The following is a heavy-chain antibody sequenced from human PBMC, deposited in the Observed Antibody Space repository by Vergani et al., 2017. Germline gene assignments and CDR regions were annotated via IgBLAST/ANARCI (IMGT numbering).Heavy chain of an antibody. CDR1: GGTFSSYA. CDR3: ARGSGRYLGDAFDI. V-gene: IGHV1-69*01. Sequence: QVQLVQSGAEVKKPGSSVKVSCKASGGTFSSYAISWVRQAPGQGLEWMGGIIPIFGTARYAQKFQDRVTITADESTTTAYMALSSLRSEETAVYYCARGSGRYLGDAFDIWGQGTMVTVS. CDR2: IIPIFGTA. D-gene: IGHD1-26*01. J-gene: IGHJ3*02.